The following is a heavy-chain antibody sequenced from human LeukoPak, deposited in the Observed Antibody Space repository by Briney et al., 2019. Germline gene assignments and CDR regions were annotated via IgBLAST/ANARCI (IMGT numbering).Heavy chain of an antibody. J-gene: IGHJ4*02. CDR1: GYSFNTYW. CDR2: IYPGDSDT. CDR3: ATGGYCSGGSCYSFFDY. V-gene: IGHV5-51*01. D-gene: IGHD2-15*01. Sequence: GESLKISCKGSGYSFNTYWIGWVRQMPGKGLEWMGIIYPGDSDTRYSPSLEGQVTISADKSISTAYLQWSSLKASDTAMYYCATGGYCSGGSCYSFFDYWGQGTLVTVSS.